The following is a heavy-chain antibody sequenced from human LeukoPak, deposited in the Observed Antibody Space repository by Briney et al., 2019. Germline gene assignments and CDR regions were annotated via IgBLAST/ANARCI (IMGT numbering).Heavy chain of an antibody. CDR1: GYTFTGYY. Sequence: ASVKVSCKASGYTFTGYYMHWVRQAPGQGLEWMGWINPNSGGTNYAQKFQGRVTMTRDTSISTAYMELSRLRSDDTAVYYCARDRLGLYSGYVLFDYWGQGTLVTVSS. D-gene: IGHD5-12*01. J-gene: IGHJ4*02. CDR3: ARDRLGLYSGYVLFDY. CDR2: INPNSGGT. V-gene: IGHV1-2*02.